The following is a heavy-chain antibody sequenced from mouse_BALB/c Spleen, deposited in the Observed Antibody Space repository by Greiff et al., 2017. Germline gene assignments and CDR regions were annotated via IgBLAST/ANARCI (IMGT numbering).Heavy chain of an antibody. V-gene: IGHV1-9*01. CDR3: ARSFGLYAMDY. Sequence: QVQLKESGAELMKPGASVKLSCKATGYTFSSYWIEWVKQRPGHGLEWIGEILPGSGSTNYNEKFKGKATFTADTSSNTAYMQLSSLTSEDSAVYGCARSFGLYAMDYWGQGTSVTVSS. J-gene: IGHJ4*01. CDR2: ILPGSGST. CDR1: GYTFSSYW.